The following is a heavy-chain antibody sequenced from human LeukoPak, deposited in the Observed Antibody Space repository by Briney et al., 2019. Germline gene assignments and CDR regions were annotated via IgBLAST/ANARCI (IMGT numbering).Heavy chain of an antibody. CDR1: GFTFGSYG. J-gene: IGHJ4*02. D-gene: IGHD3-16*02. CDR2: IWYDGDNK. V-gene: IGHV3-33*01. Sequence: PGGSLRLSCAASGFTFGSYGMHWVRQAPGKGLEWVAVIWYDGDNKYYADSVKGRFTISRDNSKNTLYLQMNSLRAEDTAVYYCARGPITFGGVIVPDYWGQGTLVTVSS. CDR3: ARGPITFGGVIVPDY.